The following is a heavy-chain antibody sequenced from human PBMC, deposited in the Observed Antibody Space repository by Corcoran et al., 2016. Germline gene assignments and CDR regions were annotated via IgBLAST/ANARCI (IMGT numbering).Heavy chain of an antibody. D-gene: IGHD6-6*01. V-gene: IGHV1-3*01. J-gene: IGHJ4*02. CDR1: GYTFTSYA. CDR2: INAGNGNT. CDR3: AREIAARRRWDY. Sequence: QVQLVQSGAEVKKPGASVKVSCKASGYTFTSYAMHWVRQAPGQRLEWMGWINAGNGNTKYSQKFQGRVTITRDTSASTAYMELSSLRSEDTAVYYCAREIAARRRWDYWGQGTLVTVSS.